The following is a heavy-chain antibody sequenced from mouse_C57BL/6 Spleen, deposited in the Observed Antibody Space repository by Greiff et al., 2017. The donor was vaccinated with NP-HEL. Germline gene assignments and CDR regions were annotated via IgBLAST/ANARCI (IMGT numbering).Heavy chain of an antibody. CDR3: ARNSPVVATNDYYAMDY. D-gene: IGHD1-1*01. CDR2: IWSGGST. CDR1: GFSLTSYG. J-gene: IGHJ4*01. V-gene: IGHV2-2*01. Sequence: VQVVESGPGLVQPSQSLSITCTVSGFSLTSYGVHWVRQSPGKGLEWLGVIWSGGSTDYNAAFISRLSISKDNSKSQVFFKMISLQADDTAIYYCARNSPVVATNDYYAMDYWGQGTSVTVSS.